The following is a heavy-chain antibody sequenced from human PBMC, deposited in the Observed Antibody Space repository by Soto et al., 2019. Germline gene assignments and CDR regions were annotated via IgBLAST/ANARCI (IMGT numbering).Heavy chain of an antibody. D-gene: IGHD5-18*01. V-gene: IGHV3-21*01. Sequence: GGSLRLSCAASGFTFSSYTMDWVRQAPGKGLQWASSISITSSYIYYADSVKGRFAISRDNAQNSLYLQMNSLRADDTAVYCCAGGAIRGYSYGYSDYWGQGTLGTGSS. CDR3: AGGAIRGYSYGYSDY. CDR1: GFTFSSYT. CDR2: ISITSSYI. J-gene: IGHJ4*02.